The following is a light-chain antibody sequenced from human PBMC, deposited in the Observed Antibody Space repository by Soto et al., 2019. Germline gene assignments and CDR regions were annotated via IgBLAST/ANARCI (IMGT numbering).Light chain of an antibody. J-gene: IGKJ1*01. CDR2: AAS. CDR3: QQSYSTPRT. Sequence: DIQMTQSPSSLSASVGDRVTITCRASQSISNYLNWYQQKPGEAPKLLMYAASSLQSGVPARFGGIGTGTDHTLTNSSLQPEDFDTYCCQQSYSTPRTFGQGTKVELK. CDR1: QSISNY. V-gene: IGKV1-39*01.